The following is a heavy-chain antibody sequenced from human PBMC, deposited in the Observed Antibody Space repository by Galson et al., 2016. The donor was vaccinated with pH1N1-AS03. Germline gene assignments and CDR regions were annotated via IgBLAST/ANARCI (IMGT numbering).Heavy chain of an antibody. Sequence: SLRLSCAVSGFSVSSKYMNWVRQAPGKGLEWISAIFTGGTTYYADSVRGRFTISRDDSRNTLYLQMNSLRNEDTAVYYCARGITIFGLARPALDSWGQGTRVTVSS. CDR3: ARGITIFGLARPALDS. CDR1: GFSVSSKY. CDR2: IFTGGTT. J-gene: IGHJ4*02. V-gene: IGHV3-66*02. D-gene: IGHD3-3*01.